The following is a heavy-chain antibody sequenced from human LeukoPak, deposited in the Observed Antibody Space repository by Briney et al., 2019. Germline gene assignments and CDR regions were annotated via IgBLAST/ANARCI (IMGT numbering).Heavy chain of an antibody. CDR3: ARACGGEGLCYYYMDV. Sequence: ASVKVSCKASGYTFTSYDINWVRQATGQGLEWMGWMNPNSGNTGYAQKFQGRVTMTRNTSISTAYMELSSLRSEDTAVYYCARACGGEGLCYYYMDVWGKGTTVTVSS. CDR2: MNPNSGNT. J-gene: IGHJ6*03. CDR1: GYTFTSYD. V-gene: IGHV1-8*01. D-gene: IGHD2-21*01.